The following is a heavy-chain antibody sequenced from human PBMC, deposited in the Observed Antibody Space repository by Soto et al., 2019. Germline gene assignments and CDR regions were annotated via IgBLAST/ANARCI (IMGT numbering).Heavy chain of an antibody. D-gene: IGHD2-21*02. CDR1: GGSFSGYS. CDR2: INHTGDT. CDR3: AREIVTAGGNNYFDP. J-gene: IGHJ5*02. Sequence: SETLSLTCAVYGGSFSGYSWTWIRQPPGKGLEWIGEINHTGDTNFNPSLQSRVTFSVDKSNNQFSLRLTSVTAADTAVYFCAREIVTAGGNNYFDPWGPGTLVTVSS. V-gene: IGHV4-34*01.